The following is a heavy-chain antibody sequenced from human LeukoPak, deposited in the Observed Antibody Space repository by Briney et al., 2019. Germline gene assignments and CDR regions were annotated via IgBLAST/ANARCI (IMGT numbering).Heavy chain of an antibody. CDR2: IYYSGST. D-gene: IGHD7-27*01. V-gene: IGHV4-59*01. CDR3: ARVESWGSFFDY. J-gene: IGHJ4*02. CDR1: GGSISSYY. Sequence: ETLSLTCTVSGGSISSYYWSWIRQPPGKGLEWIGYIYYSGSTNYNPSLKSRVTISVDTSKNQFSLKLSSVTAADTAVYYCARVESWGSFFDYWGQGTLVTVSS.